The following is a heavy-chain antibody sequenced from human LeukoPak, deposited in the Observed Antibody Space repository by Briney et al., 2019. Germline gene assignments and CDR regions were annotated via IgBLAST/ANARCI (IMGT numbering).Heavy chain of an antibody. CDR3: ARDQKRGMSWELLRAQTYDGFDV. Sequence: SETLSLTCTVSGGSISSYYWSWIRQPPGKGLEWIGYIYYSGSTYYNPSLKSRVTISVDKSKNQFSLKVSSVTAADTAVYYCARDQKRGMSWELLRAQTYDGFDVWGQGTMVTVSS. V-gene: IGHV4-59*12. CDR1: GGSISSYY. D-gene: IGHD1-26*01. J-gene: IGHJ3*01. CDR2: IYYSGST.